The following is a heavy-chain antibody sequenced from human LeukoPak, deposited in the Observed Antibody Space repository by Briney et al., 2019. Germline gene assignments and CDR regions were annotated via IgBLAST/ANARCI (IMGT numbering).Heavy chain of an antibody. D-gene: IGHD6-19*01. Sequence: GGSLRLSCAASGFTLSSYAMSWVRQAPGKGLEWVSAISGSGGSTYYADSVKGRFTISRDNSKNTLYLQMNSLRAEDTAVYYCASSLLGQWLGSIDYWGQGTLVTVSS. CDR3: ASSLLGQWLGSIDY. CDR2: ISGSGGST. CDR1: GFTLSSYA. V-gene: IGHV3-23*01. J-gene: IGHJ4*02.